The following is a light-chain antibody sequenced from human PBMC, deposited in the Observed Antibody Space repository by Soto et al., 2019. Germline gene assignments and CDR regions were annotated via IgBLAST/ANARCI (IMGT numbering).Light chain of an antibody. J-gene: IGKJ2*01. CDR1: RSVSSSS. CDR2: GTS. CDR3: QHYDTWVPYT. V-gene: IGKV3-20*01. Sequence: EIVLTQSPGTLSLSPGERATLSCRASRSVSSSSLAWYQQKPGQAPRLLIRGTSTRASGIPARFSGSGSGTEFTLIISRLEPEDFAMYFCQHYDTWVPYTFAQGTKLEIK.